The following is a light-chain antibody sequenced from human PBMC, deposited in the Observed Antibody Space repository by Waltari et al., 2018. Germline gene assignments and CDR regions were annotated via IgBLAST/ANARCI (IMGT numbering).Light chain of an antibody. CDR3: CSYAGSSTYV. V-gene: IGLV2-23*01. J-gene: IGLJ1*01. CDR1: SSEDGSYNL. Sequence: QSALTHPPSVPGSPGQSTTIPCTGTSSEDGSYNLVSWYQQHPGKAPTLMIYEGSQRSSGVSSRSAGYKSSNAASLTISGVQADDDADYYCCSYAGSSTYVFGTGTKVTVL. CDR2: EGS.